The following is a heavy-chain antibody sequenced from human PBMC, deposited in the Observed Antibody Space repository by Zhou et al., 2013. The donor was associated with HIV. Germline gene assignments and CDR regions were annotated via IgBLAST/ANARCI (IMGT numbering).Heavy chain of an antibody. CDR1: GGTFSRYT. J-gene: IGHJ6*02. V-gene: IGHV1-69*01. Sequence: VQLVQSGAEVKKPGSSVKVSCKASGGTFSRYTISWVRQAPGQGLEWMGRIIPIFGTANYAQKFQGRVTITTDESTSTAYMVLTSLRSEDTAVYYCARGVKCSGGSCYYSYGMDVWGQGTTVTVSS. CDR2: IIPIFGTA. CDR3: ARGVKCSGGSCYYSYGMDV. D-gene: IGHD2-15*01.